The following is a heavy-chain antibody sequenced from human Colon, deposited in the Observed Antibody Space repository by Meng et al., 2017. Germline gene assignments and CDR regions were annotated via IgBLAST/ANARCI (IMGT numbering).Heavy chain of an antibody. Sequence: QWRVPRPGPGKPSRTLSLTCTFSGDSISSDIWWSWVRPPPGKGLEWIGEVYHRGDTNYNPSLKSRVDISVDKSKNQFYLSLFSVTAADTAVYYCGRDQGRELINHWGQGTLVTVSS. CDR1: GDSISSDIW. J-gene: IGHJ4*02. CDR3: GRDQGRELINH. V-gene: IGHV4-4*02. D-gene: IGHD1-7*01. CDR2: VYHRGDT.